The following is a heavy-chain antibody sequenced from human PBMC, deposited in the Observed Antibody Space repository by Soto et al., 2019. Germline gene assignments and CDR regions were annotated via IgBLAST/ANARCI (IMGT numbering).Heavy chain of an antibody. CDR2: FSSSGSTI. D-gene: IGHD6-19*01. CDR3: AREFGGVVEQWLVFTYWYFDL. Sequence: EVQLVESGGGLVQPGGSLRLSCAASGFTFSSYEMNWVRQAPGKGLEWVSYFSSSGSTIYYADSVKGRFTISRDNAKNSLCLQMNSLRAEDTAVYYCAREFGGVVEQWLVFTYWYFDLWGRGTLVTVSS. J-gene: IGHJ2*01. V-gene: IGHV3-48*03. CDR1: GFTFSSYE.